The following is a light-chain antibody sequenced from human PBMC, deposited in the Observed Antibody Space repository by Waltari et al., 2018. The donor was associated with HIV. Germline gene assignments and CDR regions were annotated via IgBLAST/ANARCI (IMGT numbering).Light chain of an antibody. CDR2: DDD. CDR3: QVWDSSTDHYV. Sequence: SYVLTQPPSVSVAPGQTARLTCGGNNIGRKSAHWYQQKPGQAPVLVGYDDDDRPSGIPERFSGSNSGNTATLTISRVEAGDEADYYCQVWDSSTDHYVFGTGTRVTVL. CDR1: NIGRKS. V-gene: IGLV3-21*02. J-gene: IGLJ1*01.